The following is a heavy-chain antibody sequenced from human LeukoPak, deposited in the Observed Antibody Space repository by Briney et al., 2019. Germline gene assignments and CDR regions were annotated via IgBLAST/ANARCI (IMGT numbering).Heavy chain of an antibody. CDR3: ARDRTEWELLQAHYYYGMDV. V-gene: IGHV3-33*01. D-gene: IGHD1-26*01. Sequence: GGSLRLSCAASGFTFSSYGMHWVRQAPGKGLERVAVIWFDGKNKYYADSVKGRFTISRDNSINKLYLQMNSLGAEDTAVYYCARDRTEWELLQAHYYYGMDVWGQGTTVTVSS. CDR2: IWFDGKNK. CDR1: GFTFSSYG. J-gene: IGHJ6*02.